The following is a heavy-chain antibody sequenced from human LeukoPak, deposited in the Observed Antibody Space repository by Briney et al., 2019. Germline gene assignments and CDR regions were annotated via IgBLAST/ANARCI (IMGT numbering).Heavy chain of an antibody. D-gene: IGHD6-13*01. J-gene: IGHJ4*02. CDR3: AKDRGSSWYVAWVHY. CDR2: FKWYVIV. Sequence: GGSLRLSCAASGFSVSTFSMHWVRQVPGKGLGWVSRFKWYVIVRYPYSVKGRFTISRDNSKNTLYLQMNSLRAEDTAVYYCAKDRGSSWYVAWVHYWGQGTLVTVSS. CDR1: GFSVSTFS. V-gene: IGHV3-74*01.